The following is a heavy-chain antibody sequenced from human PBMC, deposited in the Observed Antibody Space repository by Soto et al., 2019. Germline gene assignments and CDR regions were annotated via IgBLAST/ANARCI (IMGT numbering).Heavy chain of an antibody. V-gene: IGHV3-11*01. J-gene: IGHJ4*02. CDR3: AREVRTSGWFRRLDS. CDR2: ISGGGSTT. D-gene: IGHD6-19*01. Sequence: QVQLVESGGGLVKPGGSLRLSCAVSGFTFNDYYMSWFRQAPGKGLEWISYISGGGSTTYHADSVRGRFTISRDNAKNSLFLQMNSLRAEDTAVYYCAREVRTSGWFRRLDSWGQGILVTVSS. CDR1: GFTFNDYY.